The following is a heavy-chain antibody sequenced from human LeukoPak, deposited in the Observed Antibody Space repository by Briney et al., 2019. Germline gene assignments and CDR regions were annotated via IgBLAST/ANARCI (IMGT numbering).Heavy chain of an antibody. D-gene: IGHD1-26*01. CDR3: ASPSGSYYFDY. V-gene: IGHV3-66*02. J-gene: IGHJ4*02. CDR1: GFTVSSNY. CDR2: IYSGGST. Sequence: QPGGSLRLSCAASGFTVSSNYMSWVRQAPGKGLEWVSVIYSGGSTYYAASVKGRFTISRDNSKNTLYLQMNSLRAEDTAVYYCASPSGSYYFDYWGQGTLVTVSS.